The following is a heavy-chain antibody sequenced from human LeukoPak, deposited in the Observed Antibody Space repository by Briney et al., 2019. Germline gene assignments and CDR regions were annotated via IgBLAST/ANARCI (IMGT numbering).Heavy chain of an antibody. J-gene: IGHJ4*02. D-gene: IGHD5-24*01. V-gene: IGHV3-74*01. CDR2: INTDGSTT. CDR1: GFTFSTYW. CDR3: AREDGDAYNFFDY. Sequence: GGSLRLSCAASGFTFSTYWMHWVRQSPGKGLVWVSRINTDGSTTSYADSVKGRFTISRDNAKNTLYLQMNSLTAEDTAVYYCAREDGDAYNFFDYWGQGTLVTVSS.